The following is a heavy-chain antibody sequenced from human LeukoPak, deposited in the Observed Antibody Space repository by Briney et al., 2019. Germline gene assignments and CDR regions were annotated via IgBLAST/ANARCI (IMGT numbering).Heavy chain of an antibody. V-gene: IGHV3-21*01. J-gene: IGHJ4*02. Sequence: AGGSLRLSCAASGFTFSSYSMNWVRQAPGKGLEWVSSISSSSSYIYYADSVKGRFTISRDNAKNSLYLQMNSLRAEDTAVYYCARMAGMANFDYWGQGTLVTVSS. CDR1: GFTFSSYS. D-gene: IGHD6-19*01. CDR2: ISSSSSYI. CDR3: ARMAGMANFDY.